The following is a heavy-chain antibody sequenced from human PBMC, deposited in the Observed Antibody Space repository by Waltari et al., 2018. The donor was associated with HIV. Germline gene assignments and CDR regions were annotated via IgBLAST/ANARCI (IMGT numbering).Heavy chain of an antibody. J-gene: IGHJ4*02. D-gene: IGHD6-19*01. CDR2: INHSGAT. CDR1: GGSFSGSY. V-gene: IGHV4-34*02. CDR3: ARRGSYSSGWPL. Sequence: QVQLQQWGAGLLKPSETLSLTCAVYGGSFSGSYWSWIRQPPGQGLEWIGEINHSGATNYNPSLKSRVIISVDTSKNQFSLKLTSVTAADTAVYFCARRGSYSSGWPLWGQGTLVTVSS.